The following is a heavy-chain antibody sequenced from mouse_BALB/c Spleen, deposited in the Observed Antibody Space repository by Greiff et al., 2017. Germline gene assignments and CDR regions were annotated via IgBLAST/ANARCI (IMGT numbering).Heavy chain of an antibody. CDR2: ISDGGSYT. CDR3: ARAGTYYGSSYYAMDY. J-gene: IGHJ4*01. CDR1: GFTFSDYY. Sequence: EVQLVESGGGLVKPGGSLKLSCAASGFTFSDYYMDWVRQTPEKRLEWVATISDGGSYTYYPDSVKGRFTISRDNAKNNLYLQMSSLKSEDTAMYYCARAGTYYGSSYYAMDYWGQGTSVTVSS. D-gene: IGHD1-1*01. V-gene: IGHV5-4*02.